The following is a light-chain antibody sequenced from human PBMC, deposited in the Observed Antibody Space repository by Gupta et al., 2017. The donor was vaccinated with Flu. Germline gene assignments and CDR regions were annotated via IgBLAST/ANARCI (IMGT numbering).Light chain of an antibody. CDR2: AAS. CDR3: QHEDNLPIA. Sequence: PSSLSASVGDRVTISCQASQEITNYLNWYQQKPGKAPKLLIYAASKVATGVPSRFSGSGSGTYFTLTISSPRPEDFATNYCQHEDNLPIAFGQGTPVDIK. J-gene: IGKJ5*01. V-gene: IGKV1-33*01. CDR1: QEITNY.